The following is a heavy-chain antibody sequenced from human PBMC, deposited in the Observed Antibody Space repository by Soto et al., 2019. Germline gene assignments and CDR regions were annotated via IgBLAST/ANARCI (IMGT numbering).Heavy chain of an antibody. Sequence: EAQLVESGGGLVQPGGSLRLSCAASGFNFSPYWLHWVRQTPGKGLVWVSRINAEGNTIYADSVKGRFTISRDNAKNMLYLQMTSLRAEDRAVYFCARGSNTAFDPWGQGTRVPVSS. J-gene: IGHJ5*02. D-gene: IGHD2-21*02. V-gene: IGHV3-74*01. CDR3: ARGSNTAFDP. CDR1: GFNFSPYW. CDR2: INAEGNT.